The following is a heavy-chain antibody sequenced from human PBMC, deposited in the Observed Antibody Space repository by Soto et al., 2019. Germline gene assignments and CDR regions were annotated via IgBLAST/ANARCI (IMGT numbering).Heavy chain of an antibody. J-gene: IGHJ3*02. V-gene: IGHV3-7*03. CDR2: IKQDGSEK. CDR3: ARDNYYDSSGYDAFDI. Sequence: GGSLRLSCAASGFTFSSYWMSWVRQAPGKGLEWVANIKQDGSEKYYVDSVKGRFTISRDNAKNSLYLQMNSLRAEDTAVYYCARDNYYDSSGYDAFDIWGQGTMVTVSS. CDR1: GFTFSSYW. D-gene: IGHD3-22*01.